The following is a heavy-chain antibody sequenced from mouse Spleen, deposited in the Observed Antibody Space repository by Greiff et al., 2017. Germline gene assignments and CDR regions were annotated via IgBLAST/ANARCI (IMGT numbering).Heavy chain of an antibody. Sequence: DVHLVESGGGLVKPGGSLKLSCAASGFTFSSYAMSWVRQTPEKRLEWVATISSGGSYTYYPDSVKGRFTISRDNAKNTLYLQMSSLRSEDTAMYYCARKDWGIDYWGQGTTLTVSS. CDR1: GFTFSSYA. CDR3: ARKDWGIDY. V-gene: IGHV5-9-3*01. CDR2: ISSGGSYT. J-gene: IGHJ2*01.